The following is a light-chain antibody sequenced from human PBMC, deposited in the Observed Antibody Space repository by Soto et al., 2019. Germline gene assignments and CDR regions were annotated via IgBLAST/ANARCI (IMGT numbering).Light chain of an antibody. Sequence: DIELTQSPCTLSLSVVEIAAIAGLASQNITNYLNWYQHKPGKAPPLLLFAASSLQGGVFSSLSGGGCARAFITPTSSRLHAEFATFYYQQRHSSRCAFGQGTKVDI. CDR2: AAS. J-gene: IGKJ1*01. CDR1: QNITNY. V-gene: IGKV1-39*01. CDR3: QQRHSSRCA.